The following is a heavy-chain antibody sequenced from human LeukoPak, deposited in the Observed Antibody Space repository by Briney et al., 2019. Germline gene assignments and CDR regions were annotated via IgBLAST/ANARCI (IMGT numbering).Heavy chain of an antibody. CDR2: IYYSGST. D-gene: IGHD6-19*01. CDR3: ASPVAGTGGAFDY. CDR1: GGSISSSSYY. V-gene: IGHV4-39*07. J-gene: IGHJ4*02. Sequence: PSETHSLTCTVSGGSISSSSYYWAWIRQPPGKGLEWIGSIYYSGSTYYNPSLKSRVTISVDTSKNQFSLKLSSVTAADTAVYYCASPVAGTGGAFDYWGQGTLVTVSS.